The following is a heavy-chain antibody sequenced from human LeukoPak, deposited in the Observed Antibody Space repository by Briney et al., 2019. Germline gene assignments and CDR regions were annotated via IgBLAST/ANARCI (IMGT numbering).Heavy chain of an antibody. CDR1: GFTFSSYA. Sequence: GGSLRHSCSASGFTFSSYAMHWVRQAPGKGLEYVSAISSNGGSTYYADSVKGRFTISRDNSKNTLYLQMSSLRVEDTAVYYCVKDPAVAGTRYFDYWGQGTLVTVSS. CDR2: ISSNGGST. J-gene: IGHJ4*02. V-gene: IGHV3-64D*09. CDR3: VKDPAVAGTRYFDY. D-gene: IGHD6-19*01.